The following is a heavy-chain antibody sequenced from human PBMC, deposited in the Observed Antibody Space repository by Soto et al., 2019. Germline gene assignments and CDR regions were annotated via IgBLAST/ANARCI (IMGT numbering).Heavy chain of an antibody. CDR2: ITSTVSTR. J-gene: IGHJ4*02. Sequence: GGSLRLSCAASGFTFSSYEMNWVRQAPGKGLEWVSDITSTVSTRYYADSVKGRFTISRDNAKNSLYLQMNSLRAEDTAVYYCARGYCNSRACHWNFDYWGQGTLVTLSS. CDR3: ARGYCNSRACHWNFDY. D-gene: IGHD2-2*01. CDR1: GFTFSSYE. V-gene: IGHV3-48*03.